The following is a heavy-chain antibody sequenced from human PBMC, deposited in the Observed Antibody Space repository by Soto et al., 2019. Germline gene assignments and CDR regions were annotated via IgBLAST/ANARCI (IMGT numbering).Heavy chain of an antibody. V-gene: IGHV1-69*06. D-gene: IGHD3-3*01. CDR3: ARRDTSGFLRYFDN. CDR1: GGTLSSFINYP. J-gene: IGHJ4*02. CDR2: IVPTVGTV. Sequence: SVKVSCKVSGGTLSSFINYPINWVRQAPGQGLEWMGGIVPTVGTVKYAQKFQGRVTINADKSTGTAYMEVSSLRSEDTALYYCARRDTSGFLRYFDNWGQGTLVTVSS.